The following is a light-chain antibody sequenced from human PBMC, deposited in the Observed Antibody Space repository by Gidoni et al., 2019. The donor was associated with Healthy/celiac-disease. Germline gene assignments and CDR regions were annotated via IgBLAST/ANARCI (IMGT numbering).Light chain of an antibody. Sequence: VLTQSPRTLSLSPGERATLSCRASQSVSSSYLAWYQQKPGQAPRLLIYGASSRATGIPDRFSGSGSGTDFTLTISRLEPEDFAVYYCQQYGSSPPWTFGQXTKVEIK. CDR2: GAS. CDR1: QSVSSSY. V-gene: IGKV3-20*01. J-gene: IGKJ1*01. CDR3: QQYGSSPPWT.